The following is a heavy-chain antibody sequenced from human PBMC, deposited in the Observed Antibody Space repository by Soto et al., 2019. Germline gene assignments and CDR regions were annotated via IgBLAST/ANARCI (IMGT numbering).Heavy chain of an antibody. J-gene: IGHJ4*02. CDR1: GYMFVTYG. CDR2: ISAYNGNT. D-gene: IGHD3-10*01. V-gene: IGHV1-18*01. Sequence: ASVKVSCKASGYMFVTYGINWVRQAPGQGLEWMGWISAYNGNTKYAQNLQGRVTMTTDASTSTAYMEMRSLRSDDTAVYYCARDLDGSGSYYTDYWGPGALVTVSS. CDR3: ARDLDGSGSYYTDY.